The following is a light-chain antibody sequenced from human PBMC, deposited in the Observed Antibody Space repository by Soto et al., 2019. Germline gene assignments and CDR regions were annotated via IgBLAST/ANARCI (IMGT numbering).Light chain of an antibody. CDR2: GAS. Sequence: EIVLTQSPGTLSLSPGERATLSCRASQSVSSSYLAWYQQKPGPAPRLLIYGASSRATGIPDRFSGSGSGTDFTLTISRLEPEDFAVYYCQPYGSSPLTFGQRTKVDIK. CDR3: QPYGSSPLT. V-gene: IGKV3-20*01. CDR1: QSVSSSY. J-gene: IGKJ1*01.